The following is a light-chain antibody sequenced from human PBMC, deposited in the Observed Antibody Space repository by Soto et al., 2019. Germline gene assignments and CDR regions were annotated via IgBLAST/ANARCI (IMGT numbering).Light chain of an antibody. CDR2: DAS. J-gene: IGKJ1*01. CDR3: LQYDTWPPGT. CDR1: EDVSSK. Sequence: IFMTQSPATLSVSPGGRATLSCRASEDVSSKLAWYQQQPGLPPRLVIYDASTRATGIPGRFSGSGSGKDFTLTISGLQSEDFAIYYCLQYDTWPPGTFGQGTKVEI. V-gene: IGKV3-15*01.